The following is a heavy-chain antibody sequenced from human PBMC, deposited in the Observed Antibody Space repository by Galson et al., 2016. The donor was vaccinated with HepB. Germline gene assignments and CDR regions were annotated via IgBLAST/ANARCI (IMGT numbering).Heavy chain of an antibody. V-gene: IGHV3-9*01. D-gene: IGHD6-25*01. CDR1: GFNFYDYA. CDR2: INWNSGRI. Sequence: SLRLSCAASGFNFYDYAMHWVRQVPGQGLEWVSGINWNSGRIDYADSVKGRFTITRDNSRNSLHLQMNSLRAEDTALYYCAKDISSALYYSVMDVWGQGTTVTVSS. CDR3: AKDISSALYYSVMDV. J-gene: IGHJ6*02.